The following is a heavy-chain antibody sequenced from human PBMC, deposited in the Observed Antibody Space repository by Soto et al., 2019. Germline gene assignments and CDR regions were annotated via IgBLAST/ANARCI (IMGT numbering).Heavy chain of an antibody. V-gene: IGHV4-59*12. CDR3: ARDRYCSGGSCYRSFAFDI. CDR2: IYYSGST. CDR1: GGSISSYY. J-gene: IGHJ3*02. D-gene: IGHD2-15*01. Sequence: SETLSLTCTVSGGSISSYYWSWIRQPPGKGLEWIGYIYYSGSTNYNPSLKSRVTISVDTSKNQFSLKLSSVTAADTAVYYCARDRYCSGGSCYRSFAFDIWGQGTMVTVSS.